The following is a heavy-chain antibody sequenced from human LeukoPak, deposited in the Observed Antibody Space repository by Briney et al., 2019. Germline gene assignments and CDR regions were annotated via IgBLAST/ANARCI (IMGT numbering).Heavy chain of an antibody. D-gene: IGHD2-15*01. Sequence: SETLSLTCTVSGGSISSYYWSWIRQPPGKGLEWIGYIYYSGSTNYNPSLKSRVTISVDTSKNQFSLKLYSVTAADTAVYYCARSSVGGGIDYWGQGTLITVSS. CDR1: GGSISSYY. CDR3: ARSSVGGGIDY. J-gene: IGHJ4*02. CDR2: IYYSGST. V-gene: IGHV4-59*01.